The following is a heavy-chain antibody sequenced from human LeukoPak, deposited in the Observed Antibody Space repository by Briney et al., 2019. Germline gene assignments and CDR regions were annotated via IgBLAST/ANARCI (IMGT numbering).Heavy chain of an antibody. V-gene: IGHV3-23*01. CDR1: GFIFSNYA. CDR2: ISGSGSDT. CDR3: AKERRITMAGSVDYFDY. J-gene: IGHJ4*02. D-gene: IGHD6-19*01. Sequence: PGGSLRLSCAASGFIFSNYAMSWVRQAPGKGLEWVSSISGSGSDTYYADSVKGRITISRDNSKNMVFLQMNSLGAADTAIYYRAKERRITMAGSVDYFDYWGQGTLVTVSS.